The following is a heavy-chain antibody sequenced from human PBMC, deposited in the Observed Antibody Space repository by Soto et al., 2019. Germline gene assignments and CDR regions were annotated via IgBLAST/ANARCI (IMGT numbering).Heavy chain of an antibody. J-gene: IGHJ5*02. Sequence: QVQLVQSGAEVKKPGSSVKVSCKSSGGGFNSYSISWVRQAPGQGLEWMGVIIPIFGTPTYAQKFQGRVTITADKSTSTAYMEVSRLTSEDTAVYYCARGGPVIIPAATNWFDPWGQGNLVTVSS. CDR2: IIPIFGTP. CDR3: ARGGPVIIPAATNWFDP. D-gene: IGHD6-25*01. CDR1: GGGFNSYS. V-gene: IGHV1-69*06.